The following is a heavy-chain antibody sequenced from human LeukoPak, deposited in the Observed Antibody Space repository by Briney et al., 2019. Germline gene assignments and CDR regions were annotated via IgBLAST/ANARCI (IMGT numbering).Heavy chain of an antibody. CDR1: GYTLTELS. V-gene: IGHV1-24*01. J-gene: IGHJ3*02. CDR3: ATVAGGSYSDDAFDI. CDR2: FDPEDGET. D-gene: IGHD1-26*01. Sequence: ASVEVSCKVSGYTLTELSMHWVRQAPGKGLEWMGGFDPEDGETIYAQKFQGRVTMTEDTSTDTAYMELSSLRSEDTAVYYCATVAGGSYSDDAFDIWGQGTMVTVSS.